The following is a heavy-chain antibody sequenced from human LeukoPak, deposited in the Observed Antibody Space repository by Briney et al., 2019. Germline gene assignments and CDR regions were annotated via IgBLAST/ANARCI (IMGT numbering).Heavy chain of an antibody. J-gene: IGHJ4*02. CDR2: ISGSGGST. CDR3: AKRRLNWNLRH. CDR1: GFTFTSYA. Sequence: GGSLSLSCAASGFTFTSYAMSWVPQAPGKGREWVSAISGSGGSTYYADSVKGRFTISRDNSKNTLYLQMNSLRAEDTAVYYCAKRRLNWNLRHWGQGTLVTVSS. D-gene: IGHD1-1*01. V-gene: IGHV3-23*01.